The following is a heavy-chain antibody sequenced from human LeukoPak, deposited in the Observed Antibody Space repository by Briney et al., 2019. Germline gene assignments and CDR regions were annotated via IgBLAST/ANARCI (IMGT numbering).Heavy chain of an antibody. Sequence: SQPLSLTCTVSGGSISSGSYYWRWIRQPAGKGLEWIGRFHISGSTDYNPSLKSRVSISVDTSKNHFSLKLSSVTAADTAVYYCARGGVSDFDYWGQGTLVTVSS. D-gene: IGHD3-10*01. CDR2: FHISGST. J-gene: IGHJ4*02. CDR1: GGSISSGSYY. V-gene: IGHV4-61*02. CDR3: ARGGVSDFDY.